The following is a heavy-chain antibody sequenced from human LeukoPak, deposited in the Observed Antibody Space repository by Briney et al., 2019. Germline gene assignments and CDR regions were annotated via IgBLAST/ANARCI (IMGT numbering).Heavy chain of an antibody. V-gene: IGHV3-15*01. CDR3: ATDRNWFDP. CDR1: GFTFNTAY. CDR2: LKSRSQGGTA. Sequence: GGSLRLSCAASGFTFNTAYMSWLRQTPGKGLEWVGRLKSRSQGGTADYAAPVKGRFTISGDDSKNTLYLQMNSLKIEDIGVYYCATDRNWFDPWGQGTLVTVSS. J-gene: IGHJ5*02.